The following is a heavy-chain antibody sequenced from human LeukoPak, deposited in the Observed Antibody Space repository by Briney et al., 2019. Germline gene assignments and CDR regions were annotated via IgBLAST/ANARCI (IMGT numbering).Heavy chain of an antibody. CDR2: ISSSGTYR. D-gene: IGHD1-14*01. J-gene: IGHJ4*02. Sequence: GGSLRLSCAASGFTFSSYSMNWVRQAPGQGLEWVSSISSSGTYRYYEDSAKGRFTISRDNAKTSLYLQMNSLGAEDMAVYSCARVGNNTSGYWGQGTLVTVSS. V-gene: IGHV3-21*01. CDR1: GFTFSSYS. CDR3: ARVGNNTSGY.